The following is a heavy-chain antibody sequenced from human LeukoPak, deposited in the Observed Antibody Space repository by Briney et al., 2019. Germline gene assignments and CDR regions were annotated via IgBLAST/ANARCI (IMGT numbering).Heavy chain of an antibody. J-gene: IGHJ4*02. CDR1: GGSISSYY. D-gene: IGHD2-15*01. CDR3: ARDNIVVVAATKAYYFDY. Sequence: SETLSLTCTVSGGSISSYYWSWIRQPAGKGLEWIGRIYTSGSTNYNPSLKSRVTMSVDTSKNQFSLKLSSVTAADTAVYYCARDNIVVVAATKAYYFDYWGQGTLVTVSS. V-gene: IGHV4-4*07. CDR2: IYTSGST.